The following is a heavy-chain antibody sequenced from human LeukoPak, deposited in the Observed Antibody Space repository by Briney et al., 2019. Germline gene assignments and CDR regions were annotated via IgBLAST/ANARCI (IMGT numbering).Heavy chain of an antibody. J-gene: IGHJ4*02. V-gene: IGHV1-18*01. Sequence: ASMKVSCKASGYTFTSYGISWVRQAPGQGLEWMGWISAYNGNTNYAQKLQGRVTMTTDTSTSTAYIELRSLRSDDTAVYYCARDDMTTAFFDYWGQGTLVTVSS. CDR2: ISAYNGNT. CDR3: ARDDMTTAFFDY. CDR1: GYTFTSYG. D-gene: IGHD4-17*01.